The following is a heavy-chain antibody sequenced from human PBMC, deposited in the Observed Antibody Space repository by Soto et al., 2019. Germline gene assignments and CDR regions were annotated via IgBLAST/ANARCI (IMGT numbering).Heavy chain of an antibody. D-gene: IGHD3-22*01. CDR1: GFTFSSYG. Sequence: ESGGGVVQPGRSLRLSCAASGFTFSSYGMHWVRQAPGKGLEWVAVISYDGSNKYYADSVKGRFTISRDNSKNTLYLQMNSLRAEDTAVYYCAKIQFGEYYYDSSGQGGAFDIWGQGTMVTVSS. CDR3: AKIQFGEYYYDSSGQGGAFDI. J-gene: IGHJ3*02. V-gene: IGHV3-30*18. CDR2: ISYDGSNK.